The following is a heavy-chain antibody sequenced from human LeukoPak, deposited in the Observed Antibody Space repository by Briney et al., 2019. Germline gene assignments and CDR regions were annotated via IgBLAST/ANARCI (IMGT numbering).Heavy chain of an antibody. CDR3: ARLVTTNSIGFYYYGMDV. V-gene: IGHV4-30-4*01. CDR2: IYYCGST. J-gene: IGHJ6*02. CDR1: GGSISSGDYY. D-gene: IGHD2-21*02. Sequence: PSETLSLTCTVSGGSISSGDYYWSWIRQPPGKGLERIGYIYYCGSTYYNPSLKSRVTISVDTSKNQFSLKLSSVTAADTAVYYCARLVTTNSIGFYYYGMDVWGQGTTVTVSS.